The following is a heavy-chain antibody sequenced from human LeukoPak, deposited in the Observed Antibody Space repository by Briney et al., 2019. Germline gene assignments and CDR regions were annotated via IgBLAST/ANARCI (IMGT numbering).Heavy chain of an antibody. CDR3: ARHNYYGSGSYHYYYYYYGMDV. D-gene: IGHD3-10*01. CDR1: GGSISSYY. CDR2: IYYSGST. V-gene: IGHV4-59*08. J-gene: IGHJ6*02. Sequence: SETLSLTCTVSGGSISSYYWSWIRQPPGKGLEWIGYIYYSGSTNYNPSLKSRVTISVDTSKNQFSLKLSSVTAADTAVYYCARHNYYGSGSYHYYYYYYGMDVWGQGTTVTVSS.